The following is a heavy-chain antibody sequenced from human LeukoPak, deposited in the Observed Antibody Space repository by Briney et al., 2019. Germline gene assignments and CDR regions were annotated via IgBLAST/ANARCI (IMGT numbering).Heavy chain of an antibody. CDR3: ARVYYGSGSYFANYYYYYMDV. Sequence: GGSLRLSCAASGFTFSSYWMSWVRQAPGKGLEWVANIKQDGSEKYYVDSVKGRITISRDNAKNSLYLQMNSLRAEDTAVYYCARVYYGSGSYFANYYYYYMDVWGKGTTVTVSS. V-gene: IGHV3-7*01. CDR1: GFTFSSYW. J-gene: IGHJ6*03. D-gene: IGHD3-10*01. CDR2: IKQDGSEK.